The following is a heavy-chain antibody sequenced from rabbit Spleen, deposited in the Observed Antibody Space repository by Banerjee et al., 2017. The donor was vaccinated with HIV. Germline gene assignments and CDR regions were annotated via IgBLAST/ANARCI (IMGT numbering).Heavy chain of an antibody. CDR1: GFDLNTYG. CDR2: IDPVFGAT. CDR3: GRGNYDVLFNL. V-gene: IGHV1S47*01. D-gene: IGHD3-3*01. J-gene: IGHJ4*01. Sequence: QEQLKESGGGLVQPGGSLKLSCKASGFDLNTYGVSWVRQAPGKGLEWIGYIDPVFGATYYATWVNGRFTISSQNAQNTLYLQLNSLTAADTATYFCGRGNYDVLFNLWGQGTLVTVS.